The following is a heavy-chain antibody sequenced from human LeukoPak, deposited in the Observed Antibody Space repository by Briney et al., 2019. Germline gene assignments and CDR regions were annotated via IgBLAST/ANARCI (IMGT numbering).Heavy chain of an antibody. CDR3: TASSGYDHLFDY. CDR1: GITFSNAW. Sequence: GGYLRLSCAASGITFSNAWMSWVRQAPGKGLEWVGRIKSKTDGGTTDYGAHVKGRFTISRDDSKNTLYLQMNSLKTEDTAVYCCTASSGYDHLFDYWGQGTLVTVSS. CDR2: IKSKTDGGTT. D-gene: IGHD5-12*01. V-gene: IGHV3-15*01. J-gene: IGHJ4*02.